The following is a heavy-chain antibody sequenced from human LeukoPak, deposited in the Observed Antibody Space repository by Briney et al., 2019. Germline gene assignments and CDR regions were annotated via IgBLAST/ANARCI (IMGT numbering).Heavy chain of an antibody. D-gene: IGHD2-2*01. V-gene: IGHV3-11*04. CDR3: ARDSAYQLPIYYYYYMDV. CDR2: ISSSGSTI. CDR1: GFTFSDYY. J-gene: IGHJ6*03. Sequence: GGSLRLSCAASGFTFSDYYMSWIRQAPGKGLEWVSYISSSGSTICYADSVKGRFTISRDNAKNSLYPQMSSLRAEDTAVYYCARDSAYQLPIYYYYYMDVWGKGTTVTISS.